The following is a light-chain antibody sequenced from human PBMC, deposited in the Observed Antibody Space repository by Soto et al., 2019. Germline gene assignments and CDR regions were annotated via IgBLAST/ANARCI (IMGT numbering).Light chain of an antibody. V-gene: IGLV2-11*01. J-gene: IGLJ1*01. CDR3: CSYAGSYVYV. CDR2: DVS. Sequence: QSALTQLRSVSGSPGQSVTISCTGTSSDVGGYNYVSWYQQHPGKAPKLMLYDVSKRPSGVPDRFSGSKSGNTASLTISGLQAEDEADYYCCSYAGSYVYVFGTGTKVTVL. CDR1: SSDVGGYNY.